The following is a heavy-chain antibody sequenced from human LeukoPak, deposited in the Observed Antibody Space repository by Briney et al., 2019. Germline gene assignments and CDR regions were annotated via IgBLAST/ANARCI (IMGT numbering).Heavy chain of an antibody. D-gene: IGHD6-19*01. CDR3: ARGRWAVAGTRRANWFDP. CDR2: INHSGST. CDR1: GGSISSSSYY. V-gene: IGHV4-39*07. J-gene: IGHJ5*02. Sequence: SETLSLTCTVSGGSISSSSYYWGWIRQPPGKGLEWIGEINHSGSTNYNPSLKSRVTISVDTSKNQFSLKLSSVTAADTAVYYCARGRWAVAGTRRANWFDPWGQGTLVTVSS.